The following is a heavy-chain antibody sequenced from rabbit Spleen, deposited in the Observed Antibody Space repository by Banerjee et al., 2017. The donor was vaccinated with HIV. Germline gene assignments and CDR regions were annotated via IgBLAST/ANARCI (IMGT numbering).Heavy chain of an antibody. V-gene: IGHV1S45*01. CDR1: GFSLSSSYD. CDR2: IYTGHGGT. CDR3: ARDNGSGDYIDVYFDL. Sequence: QEQLEESGGDLVKPEGSLTLTCTASGFSLSSSYDMCWVRQAPGKGLEWIGCIYTGHGGTYYASWARGRFTISKTSSTTVTLQMTSLTAADTATYFCARDNGSGDYIDVYFDLWGPGTLVTVS. J-gene: IGHJ4*01. D-gene: IGHD1-1*01.